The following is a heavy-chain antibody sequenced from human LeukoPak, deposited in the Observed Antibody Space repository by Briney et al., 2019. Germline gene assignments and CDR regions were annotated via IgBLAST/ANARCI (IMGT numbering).Heavy chain of an antibody. D-gene: IGHD3-22*01. Sequence: SETLSLTCAVSGGSISSSNWWSWVRQPPGKGLEWIGEIYHSGSTNYNPSLKSRVTISVDKSKNQFSLELSSVTAADTAVYYCASVDSSGYYWAYYFDYWGQGTLVTVSS. V-gene: IGHV4-4*02. CDR2: IYHSGST. J-gene: IGHJ4*02. CDR3: ASVDSSGYYWAYYFDY. CDR1: GGSISSSNW.